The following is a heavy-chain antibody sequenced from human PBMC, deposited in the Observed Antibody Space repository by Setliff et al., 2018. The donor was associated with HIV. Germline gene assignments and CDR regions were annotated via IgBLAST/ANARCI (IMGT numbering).Heavy chain of an antibody. Sequence: GASVKVSCKASGYTFTDNYIHWVRQAPGQGLEWVAWINPSSGRTDYAQRFQGRATLTSDSSISTAYMELSRLRSDDTATYYCTRDYAHYFDFWGQGTLVTVSS. CDR1: GYTFTDNY. D-gene: IGHD3-16*01. V-gene: IGHV1-2*02. CDR3: TRDYAHYFDF. J-gene: IGHJ4*02. CDR2: INPSSGRT.